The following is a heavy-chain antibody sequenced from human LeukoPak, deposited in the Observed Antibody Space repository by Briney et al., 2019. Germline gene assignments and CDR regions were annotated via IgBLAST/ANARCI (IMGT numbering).Heavy chain of an antibody. Sequence: GRSLRLSCAASGFTFSSYGMHWVRQAPGKGLEWVAVISYDGSNKYYADSGKSRFTISRDNSKNTLYLQMNSLRAEDTAVYYCAKPGLLWFNWFDPWGQGTLVTVSS. D-gene: IGHD3-10*01. CDR2: ISYDGSNK. V-gene: IGHV3-30*18. CDR3: AKPGLLWFNWFDP. CDR1: GFTFSSYG. J-gene: IGHJ5*02.